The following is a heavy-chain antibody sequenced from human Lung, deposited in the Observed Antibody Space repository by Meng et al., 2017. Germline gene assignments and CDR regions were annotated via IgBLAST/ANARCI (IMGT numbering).Heavy chain of an antibody. CDR2: IIPAFGAP. V-gene: IGHV1-69*01. CDR1: GGTFNSYA. Sequence: QGSLGQSGAEVKRPGPSVKVSCKAPGGTFNSYAISWVRQAPGQGLEWMGGIIPAFGAPNHAQKFQGRVRITADESTTTAYMELSSLRSEDTAVYFCARVERTYYDYVWGLDRFDPWGQGTLVTVSS. CDR3: ARVERTYYDYVWGLDRFDP. J-gene: IGHJ5*02. D-gene: IGHD3-16*01.